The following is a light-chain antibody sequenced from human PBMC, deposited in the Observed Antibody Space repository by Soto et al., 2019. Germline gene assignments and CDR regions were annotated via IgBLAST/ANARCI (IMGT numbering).Light chain of an antibody. CDR2: DVS. V-gene: IGLV2-11*01. CDR3: CSYAGSYPLYV. CDR1: SSDVGGSNY. J-gene: IGLJ1*01. Sequence: QSVLTQPRSVSGSPGQSVTISCTGTSSDVGGSNYVSWYQQHPGKAPKLMIYDVSKRPSGVPNRFSGSKSSNTASLTISGLQAEDEADYYCCSYAGSYPLYVFGTGTKVTVL.